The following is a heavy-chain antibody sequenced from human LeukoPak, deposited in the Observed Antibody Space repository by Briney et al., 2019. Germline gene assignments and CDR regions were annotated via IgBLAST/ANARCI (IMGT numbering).Heavy chain of an antibody. CDR2: ISAYNGNT. V-gene: IGHV1-18*01. Sequence: ASVKVSCKASGCTFTSYDINWVRQATGQGLEWMGWISAYNGNTNYAQKLQGRVTMTTDTSTSTAYMELRSLRSDDTAVYYCARDDYDSSGYYYPYYFDYWGQGTLVTVSS. CDR3: ARDDYDSSGYYYPYYFDY. J-gene: IGHJ4*02. D-gene: IGHD3-22*01. CDR1: GCTFTSYD.